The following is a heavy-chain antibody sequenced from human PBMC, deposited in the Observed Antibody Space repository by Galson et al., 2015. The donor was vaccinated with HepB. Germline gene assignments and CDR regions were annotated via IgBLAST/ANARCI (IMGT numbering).Heavy chain of an antibody. Sequence: SLRLSCAASGFTFSNYGMHWVRQAPGKGLEWVSYIQFNGNTKYYADSVKGRFTISRDNSKNTLYLQMNNPRGEDTAVYYCATWKSSSLDYWGQGTLVTVSS. CDR2: IQFNGNTK. D-gene: IGHD6-13*01. CDR1: GFTFSNYG. V-gene: IGHV3-30*02. CDR3: ATWKSSSLDY. J-gene: IGHJ4*02.